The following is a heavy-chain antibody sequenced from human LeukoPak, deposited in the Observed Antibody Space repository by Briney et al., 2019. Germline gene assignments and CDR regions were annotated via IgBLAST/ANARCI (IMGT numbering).Heavy chain of an antibody. CDR1: XTXGDDA. CDR2: XRSKADGGTT. V-gene: IGHV3-49*04. J-gene: IGHJ6*02. D-gene: IGHD5-18*01. CDR3: TRGPIHLWLYSGMDV. Sequence: XTXGDDAMSWGRQAPGEGVEGGGLXRSKADGGTTEYAACVKGRFTISREECRSIAYLQMNSLKTEDTAVYFCTRGPIHLWLYSGMDVWGQGTTVIVSS.